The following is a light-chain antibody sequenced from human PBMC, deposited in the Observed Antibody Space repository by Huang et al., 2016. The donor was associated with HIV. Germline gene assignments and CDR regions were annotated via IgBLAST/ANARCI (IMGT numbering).Light chain of an antibody. CDR2: GAS. CDR3: QQYNDWPPWYT. CDR1: RSVGNN. Sequence: IVMTQSQATLSVSPGERVTPDCRASRSVGNNLAWYQQKVGQPPRLLIYGASTRATGIAAGFSGSGSGTDFTLTISSLQSEDFAVYYCQQYNDWPPWYTFGQGTKVEIK. V-gene: IGKV3-15*01. J-gene: IGKJ2*01.